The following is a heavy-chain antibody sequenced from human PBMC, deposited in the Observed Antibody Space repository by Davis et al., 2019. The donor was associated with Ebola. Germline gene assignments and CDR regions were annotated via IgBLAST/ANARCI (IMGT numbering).Heavy chain of an antibody. CDR3: ARGYSNWFDP. J-gene: IGHJ5*02. V-gene: IGHV4-34*01. CDR2: INHSGST. CDR1: GGSISSYY. D-gene: IGHD4-11*01. Sequence: MPSETLSLTCTVSGGSISSYYWSWTRQPPGKGLEWIGEINHSGSTNYNPSLKSRVTISVDTSKNQFSLKLSSVTAADTAVYYCARGYSNWFDPWGQGTLVTVSS.